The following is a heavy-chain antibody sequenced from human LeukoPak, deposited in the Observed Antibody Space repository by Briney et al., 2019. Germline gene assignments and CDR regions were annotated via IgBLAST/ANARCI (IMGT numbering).Heavy chain of an antibody. V-gene: IGHV3-23*01. J-gene: IGHJ4*02. Sequence: PGGSLRLSCAASGFTFSSYAMSWVRQAPGKGLEWVSAISGSGGSTYYADSVKGRFTISRDNSKNTLYLQMDSLRGEDTAVYYCAKDFRIGYSAHFDYWGQGALDTVSS. CDR3: AKDFRIGYSAHFDY. D-gene: IGHD2-21*01. CDR2: ISGSGGST. CDR1: GFTFSSYA.